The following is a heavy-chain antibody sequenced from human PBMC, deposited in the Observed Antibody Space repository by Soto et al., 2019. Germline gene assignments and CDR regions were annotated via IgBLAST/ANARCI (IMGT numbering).Heavy chain of an antibody. V-gene: IGHV3-48*03. J-gene: IGHJ3*01. D-gene: IGHD2-15*01. CDR1: GFTFSSSE. Sequence: LRLSCAASGFTFSSSEMYWVRQAPGKGLEWISYIHPGGQTIFYAESVKGRFTISRDNAKHSVYLQMNSLRAEDTAVYYCARRGSRWGRGTKVTVSS. CDR2: IHPGGQTI. CDR3: ARRGSR.